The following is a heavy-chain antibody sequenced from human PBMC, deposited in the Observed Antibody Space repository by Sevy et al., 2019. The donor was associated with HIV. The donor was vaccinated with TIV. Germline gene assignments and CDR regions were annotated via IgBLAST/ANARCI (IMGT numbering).Heavy chain of an antibody. V-gene: IGHV1-2*06. CDR3: ARVLYYDSSAYYFDY. J-gene: IGHJ4*02. D-gene: IGHD3-22*01. CDR1: GYMFITYF. Sequence: ASVKVSCKVSGYMFITYFIHWVRQAPGQGLEWMGRINPNSGDTNYAQKFQGRVTMTRDTSINTAYMELSRLRSDDTAVYSCARVLYYDSSAYYFDYWGQGTLVTVSS. CDR2: INPNSGDT.